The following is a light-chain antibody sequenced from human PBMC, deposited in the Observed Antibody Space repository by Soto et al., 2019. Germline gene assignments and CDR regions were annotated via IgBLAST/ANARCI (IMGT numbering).Light chain of an antibody. Sequence: QAVVTQEPSLTVSPGGTVTLTCGSSTGAVTSGHYPYWFQQKPGQAPRTLIYDTTNKHSWTPARFSGSLLGGKAALTLSGAQPEDEAQYYCFLSYGVTKMFGGGTQLTVL. V-gene: IGLV7-46*01. J-gene: IGLJ3*02. CDR2: DTT. CDR1: TGAVTSGHY. CDR3: FLSYGVTKM.